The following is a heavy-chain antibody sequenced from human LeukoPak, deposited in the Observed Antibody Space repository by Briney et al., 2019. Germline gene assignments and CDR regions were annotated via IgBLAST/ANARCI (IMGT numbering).Heavy chain of an antibody. CDR2: IYYSGIT. CDR3: ARITPNWNDLRPYFFDS. J-gene: IGHJ4*02. CDR1: GGSIRSYY. Sequence: SETLSLTCTVSGGSIRSYYWSWVQQSPGKGLEWISYIYYSGITNYNPSLKSRVTISVDTSKNQFSLRMTSVTAADTAVYYCARITPNWNDLRPYFFDSWGQGALVTVSS. V-gene: IGHV4-59*01. D-gene: IGHD1-20*01.